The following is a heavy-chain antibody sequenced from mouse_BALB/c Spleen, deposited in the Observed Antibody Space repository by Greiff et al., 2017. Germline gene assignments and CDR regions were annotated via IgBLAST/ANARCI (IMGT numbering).Heavy chain of an antibody. V-gene: IGHV5-6*02. CDR2: ISSGGSYT. D-gene: IGHD2-4*01. Sequence: DVKLVESGGDLVKPGGSLKLSCAASGFTFSSYGMSWVRQTPDKRLEWVATISSGGSYTYYPDSVKGRFTISRDNAKNTLYLQMSSLKSEDTAMYYCARLRITTLDYWGQGTTLTVSS. CDR1: GFTFSSYG. J-gene: IGHJ2*01. CDR3: ARLRITTLDY.